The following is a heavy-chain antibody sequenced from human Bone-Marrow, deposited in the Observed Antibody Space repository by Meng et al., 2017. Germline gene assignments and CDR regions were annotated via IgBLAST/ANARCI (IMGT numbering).Heavy chain of an antibody. D-gene: IGHD2-2*01. Sequence: EVQLVESGGVVVQPGGCLRLSWRASGFTFSSYWMHWVRQSPGKGLMWVSHINTDGSGTDYADSVEGRFTVSRDNAKNTLYLQMNNLRVEDTAVYYCARDSAMLVALLIDYWGQGTLVTVSS. CDR2: INTDGSGT. J-gene: IGHJ4*02. CDR1: GFTFSSYW. CDR3: ARDSAMLVALLIDY. V-gene: IGHV3-74*01.